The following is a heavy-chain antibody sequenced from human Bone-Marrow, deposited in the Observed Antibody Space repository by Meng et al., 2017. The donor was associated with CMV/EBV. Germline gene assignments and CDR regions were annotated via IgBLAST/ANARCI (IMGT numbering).Heavy chain of an antibody. CDR2: ISYDGSNK. J-gene: IGHJ4*02. D-gene: IGHD5-12*01. Sequence: ASCFTFGTSAMHWVRPAPGKGLEWVAVISYDGSNKYYIDSVKGRFTVSRDNSENTLFLQMSSLRHEDTAMYYCAREIYNGYDLGLDFWGQGTLVTVSS. CDR1: CFTFGTSA. V-gene: IGHV3-30*04. CDR3: AREIYNGYDLGLDF.